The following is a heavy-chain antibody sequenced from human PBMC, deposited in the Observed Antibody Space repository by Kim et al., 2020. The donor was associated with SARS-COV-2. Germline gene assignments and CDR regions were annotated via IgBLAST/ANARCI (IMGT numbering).Heavy chain of an antibody. CDR1: GFTFDDYA. CDR2: ISWNSGSI. V-gene: IGHV3-9*01. CDR3: AKDSGPPDYYYGMDV. J-gene: IGHJ6*02. Sequence: GGSLRLSCAASGFTFDDYAMHWVRQAPGKGLEWVSGISWNSGSIGYADSVKGRFTISRDNAKNSLYLQMNSLRAEDTALYYCAKDSGPPDYYYGMDVWGQGTTVTVSS.